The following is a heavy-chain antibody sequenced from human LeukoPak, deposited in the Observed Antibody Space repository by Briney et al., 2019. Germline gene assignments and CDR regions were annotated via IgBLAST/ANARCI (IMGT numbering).Heavy chain of an antibody. V-gene: IGHV3-30-3*01. J-gene: IGHJ6*02. D-gene: IGHD3-16*01. CDR1: GFTCSNCA. CDR2: ISYDGSNK. Sequence: PGRSLRLSCAASGFTCSNCAMHWVRQAPGKGPKWVAVISYDGSNKYYADSVKGRFTISRDNPKNSLYLQMSNLRAEDTAVYFCARGGGLDVWGQGATVTVSS. CDR3: ARGGGLDV.